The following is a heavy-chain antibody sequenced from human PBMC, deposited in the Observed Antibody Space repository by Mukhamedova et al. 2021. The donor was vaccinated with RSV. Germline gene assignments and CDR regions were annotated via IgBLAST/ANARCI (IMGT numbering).Heavy chain of an antibody. D-gene: IGHD3-22*01. Sequence: QAPGKGLEWFSAICGSGGSTYYADSVKGRFTISRDNSKYTLYLQMNSLRAEDTAVYYFAKAGSSGPWVVITVYCGQGTLVTVSS. J-gene: IGHJ1*01. CDR2: ICGSGGST. CDR3: AKAGSSGPWVVITVY. V-gene: IGHV3-23*01.